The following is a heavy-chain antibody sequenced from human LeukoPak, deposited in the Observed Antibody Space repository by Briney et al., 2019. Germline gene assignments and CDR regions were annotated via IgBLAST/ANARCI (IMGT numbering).Heavy chain of an antibody. CDR1: GFIFNTFW. J-gene: IGHJ3*01. CDR2: INQDGSDM. Sequence: GGSLRLSFAASGFIFNTFWMNWVRLTPGKGLEWVAKINQDGSDMYYVDSVKGRFFVSRDNARNLVYLQMNSLRVDDTAVYYCARDFPGIGRGTFDFWGQGTIIIVSS. D-gene: IGHD3-10*01. CDR3: ARDFPGIGRGTFDF. V-gene: IGHV3-7*03.